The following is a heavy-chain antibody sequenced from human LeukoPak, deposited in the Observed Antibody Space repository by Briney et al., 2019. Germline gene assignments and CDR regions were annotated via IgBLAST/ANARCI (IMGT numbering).Heavy chain of an antibody. CDR2: IYNSGST. D-gene: IGHD3-22*01. J-gene: IGHJ3*02. Sequence: PSETLSLTCTVSGYSISSGYYWGWIRQPPGKGLEWIGSIYNSGSTYYNPSLKSRVTISVDTSKNQFSLRLSSVTAADTAVYYCARGQGYDSSGYDAFDIWGQRTMVTVSS. V-gene: IGHV4-38-2*02. CDR3: ARGQGYDSSGYDAFDI. CDR1: GYSISSGYY.